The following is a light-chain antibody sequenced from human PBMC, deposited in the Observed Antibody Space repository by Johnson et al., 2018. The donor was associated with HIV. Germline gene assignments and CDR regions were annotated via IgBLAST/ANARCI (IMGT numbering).Light chain of an antibody. CDR2: YNN. Sequence: QSVLTQPPSVSAAPGQKVTISCSGSSSNIGRNYGSWYQQFPGTAPKLLIFYNNKRPSGIPARFSGSTSRTSATLGITALQTGDEADYYCGTWDSSLSAGVFGTGTKVTVL. CDR3: GTWDSSLSAGV. V-gene: IGLV1-51*01. J-gene: IGLJ1*01. CDR1: SSNIGRNY.